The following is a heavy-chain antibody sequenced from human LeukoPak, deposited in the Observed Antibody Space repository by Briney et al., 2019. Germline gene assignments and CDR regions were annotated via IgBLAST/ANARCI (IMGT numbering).Heavy chain of an antibody. D-gene: IGHD3-22*01. Sequence: PSETLSLTCTVSGDSIRSGSHYWGWIRQPPGKGLEWIVSIHYGGSTFYSPSLKSRLTISVDTSTNQIFLKLSSVPAADTATYYCARRKDYYDSRGFPAEWYYDPWGRGTLVSVSS. CDR3: ARRKDYYDSRGFPAEWYYDP. J-gene: IGHJ2*01. CDR1: GDSIRSGSHY. CDR2: IHYGGST. V-gene: IGHV4-39*01.